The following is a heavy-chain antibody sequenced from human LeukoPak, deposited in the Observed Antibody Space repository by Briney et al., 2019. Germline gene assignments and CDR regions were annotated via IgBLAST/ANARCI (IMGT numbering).Heavy chain of an antibody. J-gene: IGHJ4*02. D-gene: IGHD3-22*01. CDR3: ARGSRFSLNYYDSSGYYYRY. V-gene: IGHV4-39*07. CDR1: GGSISSSSYY. Sequence: SETLSLTCTVSGGSISSSSYYWGWIRQPPGKGLEWIGSIYYSGSTYYNPSLKSRVTISVDTSKNQFSLKLSSVAAADTAVYYCARGSRFSLNYYDSSGYYYRYWGQGTLVTVSS. CDR2: IYYSGST.